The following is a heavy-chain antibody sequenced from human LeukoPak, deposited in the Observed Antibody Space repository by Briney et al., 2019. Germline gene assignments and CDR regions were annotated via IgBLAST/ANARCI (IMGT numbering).Heavy chain of an antibody. Sequence: SETLSLTCTVSGGSISSYYWSWIRQPAGKGLEWIGRIYTSGSTNYNPSLKSRVTMSVDTSKNQFSLKLSSVTAADTAVYYCARVRIIGYGSGSYMAFDTWGQGTMVTVSS. CDR2: IYTSGST. CDR1: GGSISSYY. J-gene: IGHJ3*02. D-gene: IGHD3-10*01. V-gene: IGHV4-4*07. CDR3: ARVRIIGYGSGSYMAFDT.